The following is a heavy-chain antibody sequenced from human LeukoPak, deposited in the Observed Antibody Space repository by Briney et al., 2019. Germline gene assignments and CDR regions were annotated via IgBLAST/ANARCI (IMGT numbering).Heavy chain of an antibody. D-gene: IGHD3-10*01. J-gene: IGHJ4*01. CDR3: ARGPYYYGPETYQYFDY. Sequence: GGSLRLSCAASGFTFSSYGMHWVRQAPGKGLEWVAFIRYDGSNKYYADSVKGRFTISRDNSKNTLYLQMNSLRAEDTAVYYCARGPYYYGPETYQYFDYWGHGILVTVSS. CDR2: IRYDGSNK. V-gene: IGHV3-30*02. CDR1: GFTFSSYG.